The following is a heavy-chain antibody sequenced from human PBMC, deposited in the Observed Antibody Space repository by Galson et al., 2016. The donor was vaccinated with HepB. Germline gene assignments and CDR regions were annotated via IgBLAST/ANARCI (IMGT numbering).Heavy chain of an antibody. CDR3: ARTVTHGSGARCPRTFDD. Sequence: SLRLSCAASGFSFSSHAMTWVRQAPGKGLVWVSGVSGSGKETYYAYSVKGRFTISSDKSKNTLALQMSSLRAEDTAMYYCARTVTHGSGARCPRTFDDWGQGTLVTVSS. CDR1: GFSFSSHA. J-gene: IGHJ5*02. V-gene: IGHV3-23*01. CDR2: VSGSGKET. D-gene: IGHD6-25*01.